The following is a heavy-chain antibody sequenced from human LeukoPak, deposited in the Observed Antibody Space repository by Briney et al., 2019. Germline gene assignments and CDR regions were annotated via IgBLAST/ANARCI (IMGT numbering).Heavy chain of an antibody. Sequence: ASVEVSCKASGYTFTGYYMHWVRQAPGQGLEWMGWINPNSGGTNYAQKFQGRVTMTRDTSISTAYMELSRLRSDDTAVYYCARDKGSYKYNWFDPWGQGTLVTVSS. V-gene: IGHV1-2*02. CDR2: INPNSGGT. CDR3: ARDKGSYKYNWFDP. J-gene: IGHJ5*02. CDR1: GYTFTGYY. D-gene: IGHD1-26*01.